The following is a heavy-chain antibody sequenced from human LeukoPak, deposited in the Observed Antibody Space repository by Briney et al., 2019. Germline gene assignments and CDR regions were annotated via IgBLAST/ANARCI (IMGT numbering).Heavy chain of an antibody. CDR1: GFTFSNYD. Sequence: GGSLRLSCAASGFTFSNYDMSWVRQAPGKGLEWVSLIYPGGSTYYADSVRGRFTISRDNSKNTLYLQMNSLRAEDTAVYYCAKGKYYFDYWGQGTLVTVSS. CDR3: AKGKYYFDY. CDR2: IYPGGST. J-gene: IGHJ4*02. V-gene: IGHV3-66*01.